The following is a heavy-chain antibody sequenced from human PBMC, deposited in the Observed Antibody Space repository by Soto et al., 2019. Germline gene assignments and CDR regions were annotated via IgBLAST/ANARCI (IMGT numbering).Heavy chain of an antibody. Sequence: SETLSLTCTVSGDSIRSYYWTWIRQPPGKGLEWLGYIFYSGSTFYNPSLKSRVTISIHTSKSQFSLQLTSVTAADTAVYYCARGAADTAMVDSWGQGTLVTVSS. J-gene: IGHJ4*02. CDR3: ARGAADTAMVDS. CDR2: IFYSGST. V-gene: IGHV4-59*01. D-gene: IGHD5-18*01. CDR1: GDSIRSYY.